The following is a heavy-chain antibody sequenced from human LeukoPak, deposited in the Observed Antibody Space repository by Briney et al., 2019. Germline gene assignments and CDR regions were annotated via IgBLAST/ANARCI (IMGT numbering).Heavy chain of an antibody. V-gene: IGHV3-30-3*01. D-gene: IGHD3-22*01. J-gene: IGHJ6*02. CDR1: GFTFSSYA. CDR3: AREAYYYDSSGYLYYYGMDV. CDR2: ISYDGSNK. Sequence: GSLRLSCAASGFTFSSYAMHWVRQAPGKGLEWVAVISYDGSNKYYADSVKGRFTISRDNSKNTLYLQMNSLRAEDTAVYYCAREAYYYDSSGYLYYYGMDVWGQGTTVPVSS.